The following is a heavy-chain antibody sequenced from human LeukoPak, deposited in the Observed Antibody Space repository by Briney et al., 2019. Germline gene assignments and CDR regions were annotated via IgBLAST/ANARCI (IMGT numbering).Heavy chain of an antibody. CDR1: GFTFSSYR. D-gene: IGHD7-27*01. Sequence: GGSLRLSCAASGFTFSSYRMNWVRQAPGKGLEWVSHISTSSSIIYYADSVEGRFTISRDNAKNSLYLQMNSLRDGDTAVYYCARKGIGNWGSDYWGQGTLVTVSS. CDR2: ISTSSSII. J-gene: IGHJ4*02. V-gene: IGHV3-48*02. CDR3: ARKGIGNWGSDY.